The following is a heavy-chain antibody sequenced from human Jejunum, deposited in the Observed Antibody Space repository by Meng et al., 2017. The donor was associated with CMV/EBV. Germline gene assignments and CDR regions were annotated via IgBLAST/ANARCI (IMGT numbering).Heavy chain of an antibody. CDR1: SYW. V-gene: IGHV3-74*01. CDR3: ARVSSTSLLTYYYYGMDV. J-gene: IGHJ6*02. Sequence: SYWMHCVRQAPGKGLVCVSRINSDGSSTSYADSVKGRFTISRDNAKNTLYLQMNSLRAEDTAVYYCARVSSTSLLTYYYYGMDVWGQGTTVTVSS. CDR2: INSDGSST. D-gene: IGHD2-2*01.